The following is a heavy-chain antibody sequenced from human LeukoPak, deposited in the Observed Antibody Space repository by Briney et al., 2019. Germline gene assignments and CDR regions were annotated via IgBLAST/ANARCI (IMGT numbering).Heavy chain of an antibody. V-gene: IGHV3-23*01. CDR2: ISGSGGST. D-gene: IGHD6-13*01. CDR3: AKDKRERVAAAGSY. J-gene: IGHJ4*02. CDR1: GFTFSSYA. Sequence: GGSLRLSCAASGFTFSSYAMSWVRKAPGKGLEWVSAISGSGGSTYYADSVKGRFTISRDNSKNTLYLQMNSLRAEDTAVYYCAKDKRERVAAAGSYWGQGTLVTVSS.